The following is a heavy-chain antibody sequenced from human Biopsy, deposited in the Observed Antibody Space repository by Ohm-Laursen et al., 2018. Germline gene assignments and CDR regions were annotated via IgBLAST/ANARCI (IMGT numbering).Heavy chain of an antibody. CDR3: ARHPTGFWFDP. V-gene: IGHV4-39*01. J-gene: IGHJ5*02. CDR1: GGSISSETNY. CDR2: IFYGGIT. Sequence: SDTLSFTWAVSGGSISSETNYWGWLRQPPGKGLEWIGSIFYGGITYYNPSLKSRVTISVDTSKNQFSLNLSSVTGADTAVYYCARHPTGFWFDPWGQGTLVTVSS.